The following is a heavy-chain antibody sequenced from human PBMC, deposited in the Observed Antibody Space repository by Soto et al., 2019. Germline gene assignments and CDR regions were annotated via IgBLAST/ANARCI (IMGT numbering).Heavy chain of an antibody. CDR3: AKRTPELGMNY. D-gene: IGHD3-16*01. CDR1: GCTFSSSA. Sequence: EVQLLESGGGLVQPGGSLRLSCAASGCTFSSSAMSWVRQAPGKGLEWVSSTSGSGASAYYADSVKGRFTISRDNSKNTLFLQMNSLRAEDTAVDYWAKRTPELGMNYWGQGTLVTVSS. V-gene: IGHV3-23*01. CDR2: TSGSGASA. J-gene: IGHJ4*02.